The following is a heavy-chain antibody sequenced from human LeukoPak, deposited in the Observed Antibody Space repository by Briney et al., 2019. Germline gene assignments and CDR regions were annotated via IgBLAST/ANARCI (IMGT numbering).Heavy chain of an antibody. CDR3: ARVWFGYFFQ. V-gene: IGHV3-53*01. CDR2: IHTGGTT. J-gene: IGHJ4*02. Sequence: GGSLRLFCVASGFDISYNYVGWVCQAPGKGLEWVSVIHTGGTTHYTDSVKGRFTISKDNSNNTVFLQMNSVRVEDTAVYYCARVWFGYFFQWGQGVLVTVSS. D-gene: IGHD3-10*01. CDR1: GFDISYNY.